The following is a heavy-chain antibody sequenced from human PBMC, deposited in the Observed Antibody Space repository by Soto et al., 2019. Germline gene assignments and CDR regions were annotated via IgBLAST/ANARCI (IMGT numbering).Heavy chain of an antibody. V-gene: IGHV3-7*03. CDR1: GFTFSSYW. D-gene: IGHD3-22*01. J-gene: IGHJ4*02. CDR2: IKQDGSEK. CDR3: ARDPRYYYDSSGYYYGGFFDY. Sequence: QSVGSLRLSCAASGFTFSSYWMSWVRQAPGKGLEWVANIKQDGSEKYYVDSVKGRFTISRDNAKNSLYLQMNSLRAEDTAVYYCARDPRYYYDSSGYYYGGFFDYWGQGTLVTVSS.